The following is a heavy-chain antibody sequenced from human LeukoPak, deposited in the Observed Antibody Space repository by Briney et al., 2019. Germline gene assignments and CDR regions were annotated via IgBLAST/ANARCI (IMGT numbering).Heavy chain of an antibody. J-gene: IGHJ4*02. CDR2: IIPIFGTA. CDR3: ARDKYCSGGSCYFSHFDY. CDR1: GGTFSSYA. Sequence: SVKVSCKASGGTFSSYAISWVRQAPGQGLEWMGGIIPIFGTANYAQRFQGRVTITADESTSTAYMELSSLRSEDTAVYYCARDKYCSGGSCYFSHFDYWGQGTLVTVSS. D-gene: IGHD2-15*01. V-gene: IGHV1-69*13.